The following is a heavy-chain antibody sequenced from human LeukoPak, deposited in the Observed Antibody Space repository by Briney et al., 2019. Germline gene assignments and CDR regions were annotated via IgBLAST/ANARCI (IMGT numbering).Heavy chain of an antibody. V-gene: IGHV4-30-4*08. Sequence: SQTLSLTCTVSGGSISSGDYYWSWIRQPPGKGLEWIGYIYYSGSTYYNPSLKSRVTISVDTSKNQCSLKLSSVTAADTAVYYCARAPVGATRYFDYWGQGTLVTVSS. D-gene: IGHD1-26*01. CDR1: GGSISSGDYY. CDR2: IYYSGST. CDR3: ARAPVGATRYFDY. J-gene: IGHJ4*02.